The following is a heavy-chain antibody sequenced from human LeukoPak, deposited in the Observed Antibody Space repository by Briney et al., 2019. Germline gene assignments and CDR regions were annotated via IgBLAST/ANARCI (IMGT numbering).Heavy chain of an antibody. V-gene: IGHV4-61*02. CDR2: IYASGST. CDR3: ARLGYSGRVDY. J-gene: IGHJ4*02. D-gene: IGHD1-26*01. CDR1: GGSLSSGSDY. Sequence: TLSLTCTVSGGSLSSGSDYWSWIRQSAGKGLEWIGRIYASGSTNYNPSLKSRVTISVDTSKNQFSLKLSSVTAADTAVYYCARLGYSGRVDYWGQGTLVTVSS.